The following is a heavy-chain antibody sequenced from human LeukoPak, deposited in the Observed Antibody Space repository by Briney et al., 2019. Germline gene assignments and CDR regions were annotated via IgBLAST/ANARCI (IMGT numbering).Heavy chain of an antibody. D-gene: IGHD3-3*01. Sequence: PSETLSLTCTVSGVSISSYYWSWIRQPAGKGLEWIGRIYTSGSTNYNPSLKSRVTMSVDTSKNRFSLKLSSVTAADTAVYYCARERMTYDFWSGYRREGFDYWGQGTLVTVSS. V-gene: IGHV4-4*07. J-gene: IGHJ4*02. CDR3: ARERMTYDFWSGYRREGFDY. CDR2: IYTSGST. CDR1: GVSISSYY.